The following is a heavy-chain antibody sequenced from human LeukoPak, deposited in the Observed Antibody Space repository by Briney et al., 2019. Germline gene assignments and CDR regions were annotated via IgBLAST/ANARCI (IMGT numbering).Heavy chain of an antibody. V-gene: IGHV4-4*07. CDR2: IYTSGST. D-gene: IGHD4-11*01. CDR1: GGSISSYY. J-gene: IGHJ6*02. Sequence: SETLSPTCTVSGGSISSYYCSWIRQPAGKGLEWIGRIYTSGSTNYNPSLKSRVTISVDTSKNQFSLKLSSVTAADTAVYYCAGISAVTDYYYGMDVWGQGTTVTVSS. CDR3: AGISAVTDYYYGMDV.